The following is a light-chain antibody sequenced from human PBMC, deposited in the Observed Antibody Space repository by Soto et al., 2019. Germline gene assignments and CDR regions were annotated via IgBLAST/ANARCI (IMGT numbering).Light chain of an antibody. CDR2: GNS. J-gene: IGLJ2*01. Sequence: QSVLTQPPSVSGAPGQRVTISCTGSSSNIGAGYDVHWYQQLPGTAPKLLIYGNSNRPSGVPDRFSGSKSGTSASLAITGVQAEDESDYYCQPYDSSLGGSGVFGGGTQLTVL. CDR1: SSNIGAGYD. CDR3: QPYDSSLGGSGV. V-gene: IGLV1-40*01.